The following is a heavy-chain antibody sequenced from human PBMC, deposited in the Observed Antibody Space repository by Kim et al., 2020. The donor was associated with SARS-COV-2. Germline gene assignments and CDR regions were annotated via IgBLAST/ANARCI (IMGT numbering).Heavy chain of an antibody. V-gene: IGHV1-58*01. Sequence: SVKVSCKASGFTFTSSAVQWVRQARGQRLEWIGWIVVGSGNTNYAQKFQERVTITRDMSTSTAYMELSSLRSEDTAVYYCAAVPLRYFDWLLFTGGNYYGMDVWGQGTTVTVSS. CDR3: AAVPLRYFDWLLFTGGNYYGMDV. J-gene: IGHJ6*02. CDR2: IVVGSGNT. D-gene: IGHD3-9*01. CDR1: GFTFTSSA.